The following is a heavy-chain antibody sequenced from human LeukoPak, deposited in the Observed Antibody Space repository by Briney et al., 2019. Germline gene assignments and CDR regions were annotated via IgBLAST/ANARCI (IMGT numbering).Heavy chain of an antibody. D-gene: IGHD1-26*01. Sequence: PGGSLRLSCAASGFTFSSYGMHWVRQAPGKGLEWVAFIRNDGSNKYYADSVKGRFTISRDNSKNTLYLQMNSLRAEDTAVYYCAKSGSYLLFFDYWGQGTLVTVSS. CDR3: AKSGSYLLFFDY. V-gene: IGHV3-30*02. CDR1: GFTFSSYG. J-gene: IGHJ4*02. CDR2: IRNDGSNK.